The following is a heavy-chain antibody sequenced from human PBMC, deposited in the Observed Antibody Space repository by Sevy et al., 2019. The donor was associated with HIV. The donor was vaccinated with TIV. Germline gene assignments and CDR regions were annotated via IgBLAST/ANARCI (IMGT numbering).Heavy chain of an antibody. V-gene: IGHV3-23*01. CDR3: AREDSGYEY. D-gene: IGHD5-12*01. CDR1: GFIFNSYP. J-gene: IGHJ4*02. Sequence: GGSLRLSCAASGFIFNSYPISWVRQAPGMGLEWVSSISASGGSIYYADSVKGRFTISRDNSKKTVDLQMNSLRAGDTAVYYCAREDSGYEYWGQRTLVTVSS. CDR2: ISASGGSI.